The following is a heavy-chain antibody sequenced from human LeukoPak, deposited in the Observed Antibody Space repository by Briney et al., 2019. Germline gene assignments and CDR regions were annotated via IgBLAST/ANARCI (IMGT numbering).Heavy chain of an antibody. J-gene: IGHJ4*02. CDR1: GFTFSSNW. CDR3: ARMWAAGCFDY. Sequence: GGSLRLSCATSGFTFSSNWMSWVRHVPGRGLDWVANIKPDGSAEYYAASVKGRFTVSRDNAENSLYLQMNSLRVEDTAVYYCARMWAAGCFDYWGQGTLGTVSS. V-gene: IGHV3-7*01. CDR2: IKPDGSAE. D-gene: IGHD6-13*01.